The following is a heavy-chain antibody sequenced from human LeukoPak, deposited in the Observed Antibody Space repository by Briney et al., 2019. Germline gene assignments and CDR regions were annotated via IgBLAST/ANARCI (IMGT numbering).Heavy chain of an antibody. V-gene: IGHV3-48*01. CDR3: ARASYDSSGYYPS. Sequence: PGGSLRLSCAASGFIFTNYGMNWVRQAPGKGLEWVSYISSYSSTIYYADSVKGRFTISRDNSKNTLYLQMNSLRAEDTAVYYCARASYDSSGYYPSWGQGTLVTVSS. D-gene: IGHD3-22*01. CDR2: ISSYSSTI. J-gene: IGHJ4*02. CDR1: GFIFTNYG.